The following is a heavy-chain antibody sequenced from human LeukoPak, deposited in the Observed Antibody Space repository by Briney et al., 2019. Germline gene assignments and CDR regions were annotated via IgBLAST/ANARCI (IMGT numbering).Heavy chain of an antibody. D-gene: IGHD3-22*01. V-gene: IGHV4-59*01. J-gene: IGHJ4*02. CDR1: GVSISSYY. Sequence: PSETLSLTCTVSGVSISSYYWTWIRQPPGKGLEWIGYISYSGNTKYNPSLKGRVTISVDTSKNQFSLKLSSVTAADTAVYYCAGGLYYDSSTPSGYWGQGTLVTVSS. CDR2: ISYSGNT. CDR3: AGGLYYDSSTPSGY.